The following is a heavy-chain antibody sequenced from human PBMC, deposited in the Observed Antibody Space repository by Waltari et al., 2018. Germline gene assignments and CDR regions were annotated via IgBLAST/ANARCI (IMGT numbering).Heavy chain of an antibody. Sequence: QLQLQQWGAGLLKPSETLALTCAVYGGSFNAYYWTRIRQAPGKGLEWIGEINHVGDTNYNPSLKSRVTILIDASKNQFSLKLSSMTAADTAIYYCASRIGGITPLTGWGQGTPVIVSS. V-gene: IGHV4-34*01. CDR2: INHVGDT. D-gene: IGHD1-26*01. J-gene: IGHJ4*02. CDR3: ASRIGGITPLTG. CDR1: GGSFNAYY.